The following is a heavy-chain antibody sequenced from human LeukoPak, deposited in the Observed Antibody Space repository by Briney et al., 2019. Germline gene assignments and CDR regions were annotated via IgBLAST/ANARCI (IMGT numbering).Heavy chain of an antibody. J-gene: IGHJ4*02. CDR1: GFTFSSYS. D-gene: IGHD3-22*01. CDR3: ARAPGRRGDYERIDY. CDR2: ISSSSSYI. Sequence: GGSLRLSCAASGFTFSSYSMNWVRQAPGKGLEWVSSISSSSSYIYYADSVKGRFTISRDNAKNSLYLQMNSLGAEDTAVYYCARAPGRRGDYERIDYWGQGTLVTVSS. V-gene: IGHV3-21*01.